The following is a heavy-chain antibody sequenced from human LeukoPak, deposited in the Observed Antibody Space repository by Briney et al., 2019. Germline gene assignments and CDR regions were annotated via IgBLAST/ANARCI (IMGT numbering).Heavy chain of an antibody. V-gene: IGHV3-23*01. CDR3: AKDLDRSGYYNFDP. J-gene: IGHJ5*02. CDR1: GVTFSSYA. Sequence: GGSLRLTCAASGVTFSSYAMNWVRRAPGMGVAWVALISVGGGNTHYADSVQGRFTISRDDSQNTLYLQMNSLRAEDTAVYYCAKDLDRSGYYNFDPWGQGTLVTVSS. CDR2: ISVGGGNT. D-gene: IGHD3-22*01.